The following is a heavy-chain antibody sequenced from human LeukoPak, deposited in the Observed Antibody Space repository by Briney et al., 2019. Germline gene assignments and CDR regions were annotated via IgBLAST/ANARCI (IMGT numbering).Heavy chain of an antibody. D-gene: IGHD2-21*01. V-gene: IGHV1-2*02. Sequence: ASVKVSCKASGYTFTGYYMHWVRQAPGQGLEWMGWVNPNSGDTNYAQKFQGRVTMTRDTSISTAYMELSRLRSDDTAVYYCARGQLWGYTPKDYWGQGTLVTVSS. J-gene: IGHJ4*02. CDR2: VNPNSGDT. CDR1: GYTFTGYY. CDR3: ARGQLWGYTPKDY.